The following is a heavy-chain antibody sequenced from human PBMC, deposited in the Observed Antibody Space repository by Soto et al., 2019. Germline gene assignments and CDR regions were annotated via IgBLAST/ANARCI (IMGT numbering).Heavy chain of an antibody. CDR1: GFTFSDYY. CDR3: AKDYFYGPTSYYGMDV. J-gene: IGHJ6*02. D-gene: IGHD3-10*01. CDR2: ISSSGSTI. Sequence: PGGSLRLSCAASGFTFSDYYMSWIRQAPGKGLEWVSYISSSGSTIYYADSVKGRFTISRDNAKNSLYLQMNSLRAEDTAVYYCAKDYFYGPTSYYGMDVWGQGTTVTVSS. V-gene: IGHV3-11*01.